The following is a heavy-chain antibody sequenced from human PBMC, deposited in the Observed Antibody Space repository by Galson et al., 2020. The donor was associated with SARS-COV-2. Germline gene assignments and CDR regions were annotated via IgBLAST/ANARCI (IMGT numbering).Heavy chain of an antibody. CDR3: ARRARTHGALDY. V-gene: IGHV3-13*01. J-gene: IGHJ4*02. CDR1: GFTFSSYD. Sequence: GGSLRLSCAASGFTFSSYDMHWVRQATGKGLEWVSAIGTAGDTYYPGSVKGRFTISRENAKNSLYLQMNSLRAGDTAVYYCARRARTHGALDYWGQGTLVTVSS. D-gene: IGHD1-7*01. CDR2: IGTAGDT.